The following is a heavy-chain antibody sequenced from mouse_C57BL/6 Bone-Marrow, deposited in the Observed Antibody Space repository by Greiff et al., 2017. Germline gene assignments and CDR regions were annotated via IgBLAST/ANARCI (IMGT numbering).Heavy chain of an antibody. Sequence: VQLQQSGPELVKPGASVKISCKASGYAFSSSWMNWVKQRPGKGLEWIGRIYPGDGDTNYNGKFKGKATLTADKSSSTAYMQLSSLTSEDSAVYFCAIHYYGSTRGYFDVWGTGTTVTVSS. V-gene: IGHV1-82*01. J-gene: IGHJ1*03. CDR2: IYPGDGDT. D-gene: IGHD1-1*01. CDR1: GYAFSSSW. CDR3: AIHYYGSTRGYFDV.